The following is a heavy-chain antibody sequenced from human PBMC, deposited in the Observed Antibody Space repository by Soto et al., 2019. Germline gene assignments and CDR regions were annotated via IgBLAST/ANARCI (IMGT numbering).Heavy chain of an antibody. CDR3: AKDGGREGYFGNWFDP. CDR2: IIPIFGTT. V-gene: IGHV1-69*15. Sequence: QVQLVQSGAEVKKPGSSVKVSCKASGGTFSNYAITWVRQAPGQGLEWLGRIIPIFGTTDYARKFQGRVTITASEFTTTAYMELSSLRSDDTAVYYCAKDGGREGYFGNWFDPWGQGTLVTVSS. CDR1: GGTFSNYA. D-gene: IGHD2-15*01. J-gene: IGHJ5*02.